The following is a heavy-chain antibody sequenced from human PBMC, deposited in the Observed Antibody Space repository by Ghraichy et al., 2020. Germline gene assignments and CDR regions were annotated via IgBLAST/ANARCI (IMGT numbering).Heavy chain of an antibody. J-gene: IGHJ6*02. CDR2: IIPIFGTA. V-gene: IGHV1-69*13. CDR3: ARAIAARPWDYYYYGMDV. CDR1: GGTFSSYA. D-gene: IGHD6-6*01. Sequence: SVKVSCKASGGTFSSYAISWVRQAPGQGLEWMGGIIPIFGTANYAQKFQGRVTITADESTSTAYMELSSLRSEDTAVYYCARAIAARPWDYYYYGMDVWGQGTTVTVSS.